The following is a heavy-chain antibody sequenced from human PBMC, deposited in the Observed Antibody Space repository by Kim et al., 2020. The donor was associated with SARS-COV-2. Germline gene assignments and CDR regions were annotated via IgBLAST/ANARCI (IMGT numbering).Heavy chain of an antibody. CDR3: ANGDHTSPSDY. Sequence: GGSLRLSCAASGFTFSSYGMHWVRQAPGKGLEWVAVISYDGSNKYYADSVKGRFTISRDNSKNTLYLQMNSLRAEDTAVYYCANGDHTSPSDYWGQGTLVTVSS. J-gene: IGHJ4*02. V-gene: IGHV3-30*18. D-gene: IGHD2-2*01. CDR1: GFTFSSYG. CDR2: ISYDGSNK.